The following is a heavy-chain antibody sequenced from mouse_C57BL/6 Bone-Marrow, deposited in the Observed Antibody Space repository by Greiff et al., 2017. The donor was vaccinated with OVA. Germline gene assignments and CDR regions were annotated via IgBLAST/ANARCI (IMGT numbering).Heavy chain of an antibody. J-gene: IGHJ2*01. V-gene: IGHV5-4*01. D-gene: IGHD1-1*01. Sequence: EVQRVESGGGLVKPGGSLKLSCAASGFTFSSYAMSWVRQTPEKRLEWVATISDGGSYTYYPDNVKGRFTISRDNAKNNLYLQMSHLKSEDTAMYYCARDGHYYGSRFDYWGQGTTLTVSS. CDR3: ARDGHYYGSRFDY. CDR1: GFTFSSYA. CDR2: ISDGGSYT.